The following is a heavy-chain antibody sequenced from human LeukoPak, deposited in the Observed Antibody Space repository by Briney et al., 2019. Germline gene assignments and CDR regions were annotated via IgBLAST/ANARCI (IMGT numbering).Heavy chain of an antibody. D-gene: IGHD2-15*01. J-gene: IGHJ4*02. CDR1: GGSIPSRIFY. CDR3: ANEVQGYGY. Sequence: PSETLSLTCTCWGGSIPSRIFYWVGIRQPPGKGLEWIGSIYSSGITYYNPSLGSRVTISVDTSKNQFSLKLRSVTAADTAVYYCANEVQGYGYWGQGVLVTVSS. CDR2: IYSSGIT. V-gene: IGHV4-39*01.